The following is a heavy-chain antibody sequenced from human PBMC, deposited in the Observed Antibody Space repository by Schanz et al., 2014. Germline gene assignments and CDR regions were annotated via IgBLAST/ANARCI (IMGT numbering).Heavy chain of an antibody. CDR2: ISAYNGNT. J-gene: IGHJ5*02. CDR1: GYTFTSYG. D-gene: IGHD3-9*01. V-gene: IGHV1-18*01. CDR3: VKAEYDILTDSYSRLDP. Sequence: QIQLVQSGPEVKKPGASVKVSCKASGYTFTSYGISWVRQAPGQGLEWMGWISAYNGNTKYPQKLQGRVTMTTDTSTSTAYMELRSLRSDDTAVYYCVKAEYDILTDSYSRLDPWGQGTLVTVSS.